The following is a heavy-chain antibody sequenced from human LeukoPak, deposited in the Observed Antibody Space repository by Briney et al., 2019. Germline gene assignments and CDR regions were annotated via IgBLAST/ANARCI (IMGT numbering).Heavy chain of an antibody. V-gene: IGHV4-39*01. D-gene: IGHD3-10*01. CDR2: IYYSGST. CDR1: GGSISSSSYY. Sequence: SETLSLTCTVYGGSISSSSYYSGWIRQPPGKGLEWIGSIYYSGSTYYNPSLKRRLTISVDTSQNPFSLKLSSVTAADTAVYYCARHVGRTMARGVITDPWGQGTLVTVSS. CDR3: ARHVGRTMARGVITDP. J-gene: IGHJ5*02.